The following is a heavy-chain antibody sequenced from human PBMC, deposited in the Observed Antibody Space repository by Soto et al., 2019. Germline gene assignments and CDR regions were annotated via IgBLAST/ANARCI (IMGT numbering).Heavy chain of an antibody. V-gene: IGHV3-23*01. CDR1: GFSFSSYA. CDR2: ITIGAGNT. J-gene: IGHJ4*02. Sequence: PGGSLRLSCVASGFSFSSYAMGWVRQAPGEGLEWVSTITIGAGNTYYADSVKGRFTISRDNSKNTLFLQMNSLRPEDTAVYYCAKAFGYSYGYPVDYWGQGTLVTVSS. D-gene: IGHD5-18*01. CDR3: AKAFGYSYGYPVDY.